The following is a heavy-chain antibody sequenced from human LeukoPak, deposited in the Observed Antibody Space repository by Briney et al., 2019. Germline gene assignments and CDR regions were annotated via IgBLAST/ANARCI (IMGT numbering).Heavy chain of an antibody. CDR3: ARGPMDCSGGSCYFDY. J-gene: IGHJ4*02. CDR2: ISGSGGST. Sequence: GGSLRLSCAASGFTFSSYAMSWVRQAPGKGLEWVSAISGSGGSTYYADSVKGRFTISRDNAKNSLYLQMNSLRAEDTAVYYCARGPMDCSGGSCYFDYWGQGTLVTVSS. CDR1: GFTFSSYA. V-gene: IGHV3-23*01. D-gene: IGHD2-15*01.